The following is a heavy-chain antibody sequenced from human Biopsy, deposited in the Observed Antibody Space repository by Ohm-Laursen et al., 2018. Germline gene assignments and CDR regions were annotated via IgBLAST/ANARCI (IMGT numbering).Heavy chain of an antibody. CDR2: IFPIVGKE. CDR3: ARGSGSYSRVMDV. J-gene: IGHJ6*02. CDR1: GDTSRNLA. D-gene: IGHD3-10*01. Sequence: GASVKVSCKASGDTSRNLAINWVRQAPGQGLEWVGRIFPIVGKEDHALKFKDRITINGDESTNTAYLELSSLRSEDTAIYYCARGSGSYSRVMDVWGRGTTVIVSS. V-gene: IGHV1-69*11.